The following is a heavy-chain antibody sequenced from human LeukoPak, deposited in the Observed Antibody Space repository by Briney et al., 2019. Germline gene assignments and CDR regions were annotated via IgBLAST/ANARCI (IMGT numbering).Heavy chain of an antibody. CDR1: GGSFSGYY. V-gene: IGHV4-34*01. Sequence: PSETLSLSCAVYGGSFSGYYWSWIRQPPGKGLEWIGEITHSGYTNYNPSPKSRVTISVDTSKNKFSLRLSSVTAADTAMYYCARITWDGGDDAFDVWGHGTMVTASS. CDR2: ITHSGYT. J-gene: IGHJ3*01. D-gene: IGHD2-21*01. CDR3: ARITWDGGDDAFDV.